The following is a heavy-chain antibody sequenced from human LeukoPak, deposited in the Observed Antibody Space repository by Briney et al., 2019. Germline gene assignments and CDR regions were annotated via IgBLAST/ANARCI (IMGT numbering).Heavy chain of an antibody. CDR3: ARDPWRPGSYYPTVILYYYYGMDV. CDR2: ISGSGGST. V-gene: IGHV3-23*01. Sequence: GGSLRLSCAASGFTFSSYAMSWVRQAPGKGLEWVSAISGSGGSTYYADSVKGRFTISRDNAKNSLYLQMNSLRAEDTAVYYCARDPWRPGSYYPTVILYYYYGMDVWGQGTTVTVSS. CDR1: GFTFSSYA. J-gene: IGHJ6*02. D-gene: IGHD3-10*01.